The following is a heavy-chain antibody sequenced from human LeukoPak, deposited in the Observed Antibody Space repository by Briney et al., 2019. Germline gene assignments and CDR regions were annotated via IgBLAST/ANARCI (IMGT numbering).Heavy chain of an antibody. D-gene: IGHD6-6*01. CDR2: ISTSGTYI. CDR1: GFTFTSYS. J-gene: IGHJ5*02. Sequence: GGSLRLSCAASGFTFTSYSMNWVRQAPGKGLEWVSSISTSGTYIYYADSVKGRFTISRDNAKNSLDLQMDSLRAEDTAVYYCASIARPTYGFDPWGQGTLVTVSS. V-gene: IGHV3-21*01. CDR3: ASIARPTYGFDP.